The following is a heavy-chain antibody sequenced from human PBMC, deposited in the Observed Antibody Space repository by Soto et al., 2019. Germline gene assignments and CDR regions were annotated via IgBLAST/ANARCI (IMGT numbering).Heavy chain of an antibody. CDR2: ITVNGIT. D-gene: IGHD1-7*01. CDR3: ARESGENWTYEAH. J-gene: IGHJ1*01. Sequence: SETLSLTCTVSGAYVSDFSWSWIRQPAGKGLEWIGRITVNGITQYTPSFRSRVTMSMDTSRNQFSLNLQSATAADTALYFCARESGENWTYEAHWGQGTLVTVSS. CDR1: GAYVSDFS. V-gene: IGHV4-4*07.